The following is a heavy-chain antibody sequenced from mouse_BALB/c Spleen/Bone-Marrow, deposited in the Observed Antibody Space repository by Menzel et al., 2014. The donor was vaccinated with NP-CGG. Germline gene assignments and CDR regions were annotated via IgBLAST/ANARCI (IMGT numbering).Heavy chain of an antibody. CDR3: ATDSSGYLDY. CDR2: IDPANGNT. D-gene: IGHD3-2*01. CDR1: GFNIRDTY. J-gene: IGHJ2*01. V-gene: IGHV14-3*02. Sequence: VQLQQSGAELVKPGASVKLSCTASGFNIRDTYMHWVKQRPEQGLEWIGRIDPANGNTKYDPKFQGKATITADTSSNTAYLQLSSLTSEDTAVYYCATDSSGYLDYWGQGTTLTVSS.